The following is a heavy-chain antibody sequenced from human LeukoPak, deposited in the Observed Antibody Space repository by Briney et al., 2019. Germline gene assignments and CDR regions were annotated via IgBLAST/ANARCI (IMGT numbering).Heavy chain of an antibody. Sequence: SETLSLTCTVSGGSISSSSYYWGWIRQPPGKGLEWIGSIYYSGSTYYNPSLKSRVTISVDTSKNQFPLKLSSVTAADTAVYYCAREARGYSSGWYSSFDYWGQGTLVTVSS. D-gene: IGHD6-19*01. CDR1: GGSISSSSYY. V-gene: IGHV4-39*06. CDR2: IYYSGST. J-gene: IGHJ4*02. CDR3: AREARGYSSGWYSSFDY.